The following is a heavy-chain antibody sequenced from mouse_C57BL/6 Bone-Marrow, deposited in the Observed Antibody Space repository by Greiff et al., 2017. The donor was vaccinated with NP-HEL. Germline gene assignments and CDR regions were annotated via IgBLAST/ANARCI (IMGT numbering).Heavy chain of an antibody. CDR3: ATIYYGNYGY. Sequence: EVQLQQSGPELVKPGASVKMSCKASGCTFTDYNMHWVKQSHGKSLEWIGYINPNNGGTSYNQKFKGKATLTVNKSSSTAYMELRSLTSEDSAVYYCATIYYGNYGYWGQGTTLTVSS. J-gene: IGHJ2*01. CDR1: GCTFTDYN. V-gene: IGHV1-22*01. D-gene: IGHD2-1*01. CDR2: INPNNGGT.